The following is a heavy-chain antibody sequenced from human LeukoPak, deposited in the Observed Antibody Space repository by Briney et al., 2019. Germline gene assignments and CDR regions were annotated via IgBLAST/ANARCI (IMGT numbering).Heavy chain of an antibody. J-gene: IGHJ4*02. Sequence: GGSLRLSCAASGFIFGSYGMHWVRQAPGQGLEWATYIRFDAANQYYADSVKGRFVVSRDNAENSLSLQMNSLRAEDTAVYYCARSLELITIILSPDYWGQGTLVTVSS. CDR3: ARSLELITIILSPDY. CDR1: GFIFGSYG. CDR2: IRFDAANQ. V-gene: IGHV3-30*02. D-gene: IGHD3-22*01.